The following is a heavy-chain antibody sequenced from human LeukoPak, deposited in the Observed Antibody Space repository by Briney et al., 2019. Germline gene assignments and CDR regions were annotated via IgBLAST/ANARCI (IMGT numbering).Heavy chain of an antibody. Sequence: ASVKVSCKASGYTFTSYGISWVRQAPGQGLEWMGWISAYNGNTNYAQKLQGRVTMTTDTSTSTAYMELRSLRSDDTAVYYCARDDPTGGLVAAADYWGQGTLVTVSS. CDR1: GYTFTSYG. D-gene: IGHD2-15*01. CDR2: ISAYNGNT. CDR3: ARDDPTGGLVAAADY. V-gene: IGHV1-18*01. J-gene: IGHJ4*02.